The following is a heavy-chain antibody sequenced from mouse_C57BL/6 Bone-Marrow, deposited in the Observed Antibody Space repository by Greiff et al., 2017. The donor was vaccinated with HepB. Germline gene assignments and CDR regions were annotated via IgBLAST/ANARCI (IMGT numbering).Heavy chain of an antibody. Sequence: VQLQQSGSELRSPGSSVKLSCKDFDSEVFPIAYMSWVRQKPGHGFEWIGGILPSIGRTIYGEKFEDKATLDADTLSNTAYLELNSLTSEDSAIYYCARRRGYYGSSPQYFDVWGTGTTVTVSS. D-gene: IGHD1-1*01. V-gene: IGHV15-2*01. J-gene: IGHJ1*03. CDR2: ILPSIGRT. CDR1: DSEVFPIAY. CDR3: ARRRGYYGSSPQYFDV.